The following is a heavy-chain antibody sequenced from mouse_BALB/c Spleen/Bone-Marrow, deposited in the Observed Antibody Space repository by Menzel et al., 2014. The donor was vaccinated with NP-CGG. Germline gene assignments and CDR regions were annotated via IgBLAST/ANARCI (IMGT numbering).Heavy chain of an antibody. J-gene: IGHJ2*01. Sequence: EVQVVESGGGLVQPGGSRKLSCAASGFTFSSFGMHWVRQAPEKGLEWVAYISSGSSPIFHADTVKGRFTISRDNPKNTLFLQMTSLRSEDTAIYYCTRGGNWEDFDYWGQGTTLTVSS. CDR1: GFTFSSFG. D-gene: IGHD4-1*01. V-gene: IGHV5-17*02. CDR2: ISSGSSPI. CDR3: TRGGNWEDFDY.